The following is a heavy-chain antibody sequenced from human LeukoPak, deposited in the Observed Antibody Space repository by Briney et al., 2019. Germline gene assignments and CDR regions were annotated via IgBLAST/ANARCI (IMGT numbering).Heavy chain of an antibody. Sequence: GGSLRLSCAASGFTFSSYAMSWVRQAPGKGLEWVSAISGSGGSTYYADSVTGRFTISRDNSKNTLYLQMNSLRAEDAAVYYCAKLKGSSGYYAPGFDYWGQGTLVTVSS. CDR2: ISGSGGST. V-gene: IGHV3-23*01. CDR1: GFTFSSYA. CDR3: AKLKGSSGYYAPGFDY. D-gene: IGHD3-22*01. J-gene: IGHJ4*02.